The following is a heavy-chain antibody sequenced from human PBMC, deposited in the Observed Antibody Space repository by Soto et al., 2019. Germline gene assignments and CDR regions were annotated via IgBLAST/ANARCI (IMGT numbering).Heavy chain of an antibody. J-gene: IGHJ4*02. CDR3: ARDSTHSGSYLPYDY. CDR2: IFSAGST. Sequence: GGSLRLSCAASGFTVSNNYMTWVRQAPGRGLDWVSIIFSAGSTYYADSVRGRFTISRDNSKNTLYMQMNSLRAEDTAVYNCARDSTHSGSYLPYDYWGQGTLVTVSS. D-gene: IGHD1-26*01. V-gene: IGHV3-66*01. CDR1: GFTVSNNY.